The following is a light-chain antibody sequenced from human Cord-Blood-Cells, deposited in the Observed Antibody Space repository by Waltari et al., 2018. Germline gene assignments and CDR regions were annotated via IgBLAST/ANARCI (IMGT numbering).Light chain of an antibody. Sequence: IQMTQSPSTRSASVVDRVTITCRASQSISSWLAWYQQKPGKAPKILIYKASSLESGVPSRFSGSGSGTEFTLTISSLQPDDFATYYCQQYNSYIFTFGPGTKVDIK. CDR2: KAS. CDR3: QQYNSYIFT. CDR1: QSISSW. J-gene: IGKJ3*01. V-gene: IGKV1-5*03.